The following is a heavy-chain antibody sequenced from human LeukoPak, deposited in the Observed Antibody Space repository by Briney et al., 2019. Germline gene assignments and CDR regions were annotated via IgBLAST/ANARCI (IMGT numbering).Heavy chain of an antibody. CDR3: AKDIGFLGSSSGIDY. V-gene: IGHV3-9*01. J-gene: IGHJ4*02. Sequence: GGSLRLSCAASGFTFDDYDMQWVRQAPGKGLELVSGISWNSGSIGYADSVKGRFTISRDNAKNSLYLQMNSLRAEDTALYYCAKDIGFLGSSSGIDYWGQGTLVTVSS. CDR2: ISWNSGSI. D-gene: IGHD6-6*01. CDR1: GFTFDDYD.